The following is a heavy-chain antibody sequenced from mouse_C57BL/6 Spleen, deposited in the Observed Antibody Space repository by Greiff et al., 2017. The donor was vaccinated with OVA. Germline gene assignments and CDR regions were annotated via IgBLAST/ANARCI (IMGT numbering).Heavy chain of an antibody. D-gene: IGHD1-1*01. Sequence: QVQLQQPGAELVKPGASVKMSCKASGYTFTSYWITWVKQRPGQGLEWIGDIYPGSGSPNYNEKFKSKATLTVDTSSSTAYMQLSSLTSEDSAVYYCARNDYGSSYVAYWGQGTLVTVSA. J-gene: IGHJ3*01. CDR3: ARNDYGSSYVAY. V-gene: IGHV1-55*01. CDR1: GYTFTSYW. CDR2: IYPGSGSP.